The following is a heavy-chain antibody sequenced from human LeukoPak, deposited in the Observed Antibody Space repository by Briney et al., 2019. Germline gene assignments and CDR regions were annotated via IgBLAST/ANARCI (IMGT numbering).Heavy chain of an antibody. CDR1: GLTFSGYA. D-gene: IGHD5-18*01. J-gene: IGHJ4*02. V-gene: IGHV3-23*01. Sequence: PGGSLRLSCAASGLTFSGYAMSWVRQAPGKGLEWVSTIAPSGGTTYYADSVKGRFTVFRDNSIKSLYLQMNSLGAEDTAVYYCARVGSRTYTYVIFDYWGQGTLVTVSS. CDR3: ARVGSRTYTYVIFDY. CDR2: IAPSGGTT.